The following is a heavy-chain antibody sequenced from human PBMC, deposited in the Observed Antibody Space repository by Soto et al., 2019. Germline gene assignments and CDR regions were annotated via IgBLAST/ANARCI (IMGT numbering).Heavy chain of an antibody. CDR3: APYDFWSGYPIYGMDV. J-gene: IGHJ6*02. CDR2: MNPNSGNT. Sequence: ASVKVSCKASGYTFTSYDINRVRQATGQGLEWMGWMNPNSGNTGYAQKFQGRVTMTRNTSISTAYMELSSLRSEDTAVYYCAPYDFWSGYPIYGMDVWGQGTTVTVSS. CDR1: GYTFTSYD. V-gene: IGHV1-8*01. D-gene: IGHD3-3*01.